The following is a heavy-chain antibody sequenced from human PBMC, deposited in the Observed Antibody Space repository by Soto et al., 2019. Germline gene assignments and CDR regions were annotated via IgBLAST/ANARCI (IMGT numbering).Heavy chain of an antibody. J-gene: IGHJ6*02. D-gene: IGHD3-22*01. CDR1: GGTFSSYA. CDR2: IIPIFGTA. Sequence: QVQLVQSGAEVKKPGSSVKVSCKASGGTFSSYAISWVRQAPGQGLEWMGGIIPIFGTANYAQKFQGRVTIAADKSTSTAYKELSSMRSEDTAVYYCARARSITMSVVATNPPGCYYGMDVWGQGTTVTVSS. V-gene: IGHV1-69*06. CDR3: ARARSITMSVVATNPPGCYYGMDV.